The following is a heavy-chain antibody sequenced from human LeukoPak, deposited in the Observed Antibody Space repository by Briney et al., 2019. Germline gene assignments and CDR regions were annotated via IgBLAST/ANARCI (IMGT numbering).Heavy chain of an antibody. CDR1: GYTFTSYD. CDR2: MNPNSGNT. D-gene: IGHD6-13*01. J-gene: IGHJ5*02. CDR3: ARVRPSSSWYYGWFDP. V-gene: IGHV1-8*01. Sequence: ASVKVSCKASGYTFTSYDINWVRQATGQGLEWMGWMNPNSGNTGYAQKFQGRVTMTRNTSISTAYMELSSLRSEDTAVYYCARVRPSSSWYYGWFDPWGQGTLVTVSS.